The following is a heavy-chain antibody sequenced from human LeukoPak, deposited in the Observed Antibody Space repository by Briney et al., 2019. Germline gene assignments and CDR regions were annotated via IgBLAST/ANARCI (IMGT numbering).Heavy chain of an antibody. D-gene: IGHD6-13*01. V-gene: IGHV3-30*04. CDR2: ISFDGSDK. CDR3: ARSAAAGLYYFDY. J-gene: IGHJ4*02. Sequence: GGSLRLSCAASGFTFSSYAMHWVRQAPGKGLEWVAFISFDGSDKDYADSVKGRFTISRDNAKNSLYLQMNSLRAEDTAVYYCARSAAAGLYYFDYWGQGTLVTVSS. CDR1: GFTFSSYA.